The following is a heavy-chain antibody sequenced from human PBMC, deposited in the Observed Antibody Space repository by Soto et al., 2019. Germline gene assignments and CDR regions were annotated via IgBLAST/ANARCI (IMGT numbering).Heavy chain of an antibody. CDR2: MNPNSGKI. V-gene: IGHV1-8*02. J-gene: IGHJ4*02. CDR1: GYTFTSYG. D-gene: IGHD3-22*01. Sequence: ASVKVSCTASGYTFTSYGISWVRQATGQGPEYMGWMNPNSGKIGYVQKFQGRVTMTSNTSKNTLYLQMNSLRAEDTAVYYCAKSPGMYYYDSSGYYHYDYWGQGTLVTVSS. CDR3: AKSPGMYYYDSSGYYHYDY.